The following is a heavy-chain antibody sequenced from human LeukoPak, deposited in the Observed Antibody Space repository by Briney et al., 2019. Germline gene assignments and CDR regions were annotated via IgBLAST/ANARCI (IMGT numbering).Heavy chain of an antibody. Sequence: PGGSLRLSCAASGFTFSTYAMHWARQAPGKGLEWVAVITYDGSDKYYADSVKGRFTISRDNSKNTVYLQMNSLRAEDTAVYYCARVPYGSGTYTDYWGRGTLVTVSS. D-gene: IGHD3-10*01. CDR1: GFTFSTYA. CDR2: ITYDGSDK. V-gene: IGHV3-30-3*01. J-gene: IGHJ4*02. CDR3: ARVPYGSGTYTDY.